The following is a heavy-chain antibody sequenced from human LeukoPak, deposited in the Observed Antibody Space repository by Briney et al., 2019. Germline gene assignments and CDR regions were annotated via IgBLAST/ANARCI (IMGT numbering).Heavy chain of an antibody. D-gene: IGHD6-19*01. CDR2: INHSGST. CDR1: GGSFSGYY. J-gene: IGHJ5*02. CDR3: ARHRQWPARVWFDP. V-gene: IGHV4-34*01. Sequence: SETLSLTCAVYGGSFSGYYWSWIRQPPGKGLEWIGEINHSGSTNYNPSLKSRVTISVDTSKNQFSLKLSSVTAADTAVYYCARHRQWPARVWFDPWGQGTLVTVSS.